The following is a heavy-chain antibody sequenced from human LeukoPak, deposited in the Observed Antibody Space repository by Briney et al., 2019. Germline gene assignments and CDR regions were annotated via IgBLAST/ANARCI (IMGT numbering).Heavy chain of an antibody. J-gene: IGHJ6*02. V-gene: IGHV3-30*02. CDR1: GFIFSNYG. CDR3: AKRGWREPRYYYDTSGGFYGMGV. D-gene: IGHD3-22*01. CDR2: IRFDGSNK. Sequence: PGGSLRLSCASSGFIFSNYGMQWVRQAPGKGLEWVTFIRFDGSNKLYADSVKGRFTISRDNSKNTLYLQMNSLRAEDTALYYCAKRGWREPRYYYDTSGGFYGMGVWGQGTTVTVSS.